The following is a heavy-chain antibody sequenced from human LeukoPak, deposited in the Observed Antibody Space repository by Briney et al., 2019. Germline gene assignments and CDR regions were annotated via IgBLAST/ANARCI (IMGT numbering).Heavy chain of an antibody. CDR2: MYTSGNT. CDR3: AREGLDTAMVPFFDN. Sequence: SETLSLTGACTGGSISSYYWSWLRQPAGKGLEWIGRMYTSGNTNYNPSLKSRLTMSVDTSKNQFPLKLSSVTAADTAVYYCAREGLDTAMVPFFDNWGQGTLVTVSS. V-gene: IGHV4-4*07. D-gene: IGHD5-18*01. J-gene: IGHJ4*02. CDR1: GGSISSYY.